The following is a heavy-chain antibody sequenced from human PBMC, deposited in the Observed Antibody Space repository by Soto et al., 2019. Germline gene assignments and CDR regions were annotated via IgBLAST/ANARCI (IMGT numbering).Heavy chain of an antibody. J-gene: IGHJ4*02. Sequence: ASETLSLTCAVYGGSFSGYYWSWIRQPPGKGLEWIGEINHSGSTNYNPSLKSRVTISVDTSKNQFSLKLSSVTAADTAVYYCAXXRXALRFGDTGYSYGYGGTGYFDYWGQGTLVTVSS. V-gene: IGHV4-34*01. CDR3: AXXRXALRFGDTGYSYGYGGTGYFDY. CDR1: GGSFSGYY. D-gene: IGHD5-18*01. CDR2: INHSGST.